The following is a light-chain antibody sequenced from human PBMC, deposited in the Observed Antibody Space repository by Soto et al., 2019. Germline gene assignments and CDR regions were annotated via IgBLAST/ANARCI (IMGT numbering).Light chain of an antibody. CDR3: QQRSNLPLIP. V-gene: IGKV3-11*01. CDR1: QSVSSTY. Sequence: IVLTKSPGTLSLSQGERATLSCRASQSVSSTYLIWYQQKPGQAPRLLIYDASNRATGIPARFSGSGSGTDFTLTISSLEPEDFAVYHCQQRSNLPLIPFCQGTLL. J-gene: IGKJ5*01. CDR2: DAS.